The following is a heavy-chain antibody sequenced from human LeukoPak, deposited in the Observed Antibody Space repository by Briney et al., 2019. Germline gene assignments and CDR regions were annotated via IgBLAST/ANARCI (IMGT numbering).Heavy chain of an antibody. Sequence: ASVKVSCKASGYTFTGYYMHWVRQAPGQGLEWMGWINPNSGGTNYAQKFQGRVTMTRDTSISTAYMELSRLRSEDTAVYYCARGFMTTVTTSLDYWGQGTLVTVSS. D-gene: IGHD4-17*01. CDR3: ARGFMTTVTTSLDY. CDR1: GYTFTGYY. J-gene: IGHJ4*02. V-gene: IGHV1-2*02. CDR2: INPNSGGT.